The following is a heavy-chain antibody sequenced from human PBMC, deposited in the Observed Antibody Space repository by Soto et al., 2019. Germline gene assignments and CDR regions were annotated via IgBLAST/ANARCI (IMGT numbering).Heavy chain of an antibody. CDR1: GFTFTGSA. V-gene: IGHV1-58*01. Sequence: SVKVSCKASGFTFTGSAVQWVRQASGQRLEWIGWIVGGSNNTNYAQKFQERVTITRDMSTSTAYMELSSLRSEDTAVYYCAADLFVIADVKGAGVFWGQGTLVTVSS. CDR3: AADLFVIADVKGAGVF. J-gene: IGHJ4*02. D-gene: IGHD2-21*01. CDR2: IVGGSNNT.